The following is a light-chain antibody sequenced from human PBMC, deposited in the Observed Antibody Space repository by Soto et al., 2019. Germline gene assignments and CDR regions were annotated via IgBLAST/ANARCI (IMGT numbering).Light chain of an antibody. Sequence: EIVLTQSPATLSLSPGERATLSCRASQSVSSFLAWYQHKPGQAPRLLIYDASNRATGIPARFSASGSGTDFTLTISSLEPEDFGVYYCQQRSNGLTFGGGTKVETK. V-gene: IGKV3-11*01. CDR3: QQRSNGLT. CDR1: QSVSSF. J-gene: IGKJ4*01. CDR2: DAS.